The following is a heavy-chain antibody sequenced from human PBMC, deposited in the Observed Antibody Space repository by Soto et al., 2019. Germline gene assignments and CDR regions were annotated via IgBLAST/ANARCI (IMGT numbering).Heavy chain of an antibody. D-gene: IGHD6-13*01. CDR1: GFTFSSYS. J-gene: IGHJ6*02. CDR2: ISSSSSYI. CDR3: ARGSSSWYNYYYGMDV. V-gene: IGHV3-21*01. Sequence: LRLSCAASGFTFSSYSMNWVRQAPGKGLEWVSSISSSSSYIYYADSVKGRFTISRDNAKNSLYLQMNSLRAEDTAVYYCARGSSSWYNYYYGMDVWGQGTTVTVS.